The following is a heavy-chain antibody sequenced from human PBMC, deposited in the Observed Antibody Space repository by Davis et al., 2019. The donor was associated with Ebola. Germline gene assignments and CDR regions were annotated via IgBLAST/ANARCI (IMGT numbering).Heavy chain of an antibody. CDR1: GGSISSYY. V-gene: IGHV4-59*01. D-gene: IGHD6-19*01. J-gene: IGHJ6*02. Sequence: SETLSLTCTVSGGSISSYYWSWIRQPPGKGLEWIGYIYYSGSTNYNPSLKSRVTISVDTSKNQFSLKLSSVTAADTAVYYCARAAPHRGGWYADGMDVWGQGTTVTVSS. CDR2: IYYSGST. CDR3: ARAAPHRGGWYADGMDV.